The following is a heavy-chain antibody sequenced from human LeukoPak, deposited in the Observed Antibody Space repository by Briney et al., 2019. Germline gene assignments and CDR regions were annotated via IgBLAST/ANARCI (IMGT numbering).Heavy chain of an antibody. J-gene: IGHJ4*02. D-gene: IGHD4-17*01. Sequence: SETLSLTCAVSGYSISSGYYWGWIRQPPGEGLEWIGSIYHSGSTYYNPSLKSRVTISVDTSKNQFSLKLSSVTAADTAVYYCAREGDYGAYIDYWGQGTLVTVSS. CDR2: IYHSGST. CDR3: AREGDYGAYIDY. V-gene: IGHV4-38-2*01. CDR1: GYSISSGYY.